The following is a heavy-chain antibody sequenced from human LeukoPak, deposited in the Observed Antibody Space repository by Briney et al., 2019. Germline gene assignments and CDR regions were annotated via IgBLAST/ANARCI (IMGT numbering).Heavy chain of an antibody. Sequence: GGSLRLSCAASGFTFSSYEMNWVRQAPGKGLEWVSYISSSGSTIYYADSVKGRFTISRDNAKNSLYPQMNSLRAEDTAVYYCASFFSPISLDWLHQGYYGMDVWGQGTTVTVSS. CDR2: ISSSGSTI. CDR1: GFTFSSYE. CDR3: ASFFSPISLDWLHQGYYGMDV. D-gene: IGHD3-9*01. V-gene: IGHV3-48*03. J-gene: IGHJ6*02.